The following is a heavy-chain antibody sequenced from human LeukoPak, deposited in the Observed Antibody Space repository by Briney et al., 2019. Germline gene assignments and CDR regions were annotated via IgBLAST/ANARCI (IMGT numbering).Heavy chain of an antibody. J-gene: IGHJ4*02. D-gene: IGHD3-16*01. CDR1: GFAFSDYS. CDR2: ITSDSNLI. CDR3: ASGGATVWGY. Sequence: PGGSLTLSCAVSGFAFSDYSMNWVRQAPGKGLEWISAITSDSNLIYYADSMSGRITISRDNAENSVYLQMNGLRAEDTAIYYCASGGATVWGYWGQGALVIVSS. V-gene: IGHV3-21*06.